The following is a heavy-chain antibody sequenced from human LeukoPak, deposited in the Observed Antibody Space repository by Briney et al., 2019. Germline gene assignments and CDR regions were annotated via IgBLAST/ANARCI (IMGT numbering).Heavy chain of an antibody. CDR1: GYSFTNYA. V-gene: IGHV1-2*02. CDR3: ARGIYYYYNMDV. Sequence: GASVKVSCKASGYSFTNYAMNWVRQAPGQGLEWMGWIYPNSGGTNSAQKFRGRVTMTRDTSISTAYLELSRLTSDDTAVYYCARGIYYYYNMDVWGKGTTVTVSS. J-gene: IGHJ6*03. CDR2: IYPNSGGT.